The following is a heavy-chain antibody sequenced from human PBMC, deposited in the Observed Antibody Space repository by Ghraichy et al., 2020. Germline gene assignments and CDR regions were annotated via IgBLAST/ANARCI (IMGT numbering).Heavy chain of an antibody. CDR2: INHSGST. Sequence: SETLSLTCAVFGGSFSDYFWSWIRQPPGKGLEWIGEINHSGSTKYNPSLKSRVTISVDTSKNQFSLKLNSVIAADTAVYYCARYSSNSYDDAFDSWGRGTLATVSS. V-gene: IGHV4-34*01. CDR1: GGSFSDYF. D-gene: IGHD6-13*01. J-gene: IGHJ3*01. CDR3: ARYSSNSYDDAFDS.